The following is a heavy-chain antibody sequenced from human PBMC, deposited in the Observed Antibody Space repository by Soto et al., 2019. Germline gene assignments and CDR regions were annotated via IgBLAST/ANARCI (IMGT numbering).Heavy chain of an antibody. J-gene: IGHJ3*02. CDR3: ARDPLMATIRYAFDI. CDR1: GFTFSSYA. CDR2: ISYDGSNK. D-gene: IGHD5-12*01. V-gene: IGHV3-30-3*01. Sequence: QVQLVESGGGVVQPGRSLRLSCAASGFTFSSYAMHWVRQAPGKGLEWVAVISYDGSNKYYADSVKGRFTISRDDSKNTLYRQMNSLRAEDTAVYYCARDPLMATIRYAFDIWGQGAMVAVSS.